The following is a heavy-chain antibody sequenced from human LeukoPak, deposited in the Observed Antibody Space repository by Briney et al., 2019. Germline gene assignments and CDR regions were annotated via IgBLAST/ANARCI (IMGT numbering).Heavy chain of an antibody. CDR1: GGSISSSSYY. CDR2: IYYSGST. CDR3: ARSGQSLQGYSEGGAFDI. D-gene: IGHD2-15*01. J-gene: IGHJ3*02. V-gene: IGHV4-39*07. Sequence: SETLSLTCTVSGGSISSSSYYWGWIRQPPGKGLEWIGSIYYSGSTYYNPSLKSRVTISVDTSKNQFSLKLSSVTAADTAVYYCARSGQSLQGYSEGGAFDIWGQGTMVTVSS.